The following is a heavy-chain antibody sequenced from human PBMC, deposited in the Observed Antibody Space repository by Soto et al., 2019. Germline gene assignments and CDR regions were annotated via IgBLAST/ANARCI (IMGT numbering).Heavy chain of an antibody. CDR1: GGSISSYYW. CDR2: IYWNDDK. CDR3: AREGAIVPRFFDP. Sequence: TLSLTCTVSGGSISSYYWSWIRQPPGKALEWLALIYWNDDKRYSPSLKSRLTITKDTSENQVVLTMTNLDPVDTATYYCAREGAIVPRFFDPWGQGTLVTVSS. J-gene: IGHJ5*02. V-gene: IGHV2-5*01. D-gene: IGHD1-26*01.